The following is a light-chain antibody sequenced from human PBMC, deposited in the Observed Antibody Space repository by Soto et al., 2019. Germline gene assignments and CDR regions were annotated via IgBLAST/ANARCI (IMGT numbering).Light chain of an antibody. CDR3: IQGTHWRALT. V-gene: IGKV2-30*01. Sequence: DVVMTQSPLSLPATLGQPASTSCRSSQSFVYSDGKTYSNWFQQRPGQSTRRLIYKVSNRDSGVAVRFSGRGSRTDFTLKISRVEAEDVGLYYCIQGTHWRALTFGGGTKVEIK. CDR1: QSFVYSDGKTY. CDR2: KVS. J-gene: IGKJ4*01.